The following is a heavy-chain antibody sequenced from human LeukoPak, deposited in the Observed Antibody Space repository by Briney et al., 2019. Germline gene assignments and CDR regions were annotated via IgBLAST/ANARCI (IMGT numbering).Heavy chain of an antibody. V-gene: IGHV3-30*19. CDR2: ISYDGSNK. CDR1: GFTFSSYG. CDR3: ARDSQQLVLDY. Sequence: QPGRSLRLSCAASGFTFSSYGMHWVRQAPGKGLEWVAVISYDGSNKYYADSVKGRFTISRDNSKNTLYLQMNSLRAEDTAVYYCARDSQQLVLDYWGQGTLVTVSS. D-gene: IGHD6-13*01. J-gene: IGHJ4*02.